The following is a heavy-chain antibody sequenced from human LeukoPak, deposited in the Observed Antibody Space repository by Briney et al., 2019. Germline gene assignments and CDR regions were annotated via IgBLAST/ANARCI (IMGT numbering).Heavy chain of an antibody. CDR2: IIPIFGTA. CDR3: ATTSSRDGYNYPQGFDY. D-gene: IGHD5-24*01. J-gene: IGHJ4*02. V-gene: IGHV1-69*05. CDR1: GGTFSSYA. Sequence: ASVKVSCKASGGTFSSYAISWVRQAPGQGLEWMGGIIPIFGTANYAQKFQGRVTITTDESTSTAYMELSSLRSEDTAMYYCATTSSRDGYNYPQGFDYWGQGTLVTVSS.